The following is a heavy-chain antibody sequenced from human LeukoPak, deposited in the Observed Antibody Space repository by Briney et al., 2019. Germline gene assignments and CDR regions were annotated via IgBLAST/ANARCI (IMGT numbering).Heavy chain of an antibody. Sequence: GGSLRLSCAASGFTFSSYGMHWVRQAPGKGLEWVAVIWYDGSNKYYAGSVKGRFTISRDNSKNTLYLQMNSLRAEDTAVYYCARDRDEDFWSGYYTFDYWGQGTLVTVSS. CDR3: ARDRDEDFWSGYYTFDY. CDR1: GFTFSSYG. D-gene: IGHD3-3*01. CDR2: IWYDGSNK. V-gene: IGHV3-33*01. J-gene: IGHJ4*02.